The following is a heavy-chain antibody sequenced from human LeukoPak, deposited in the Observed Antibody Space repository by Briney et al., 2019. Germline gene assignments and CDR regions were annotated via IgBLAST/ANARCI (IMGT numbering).Heavy chain of an antibody. J-gene: IGHJ6*02. CDR2: IIPIVNIA. CDR1: GGTFSSYT. D-gene: IGHD3-22*01. V-gene: IGHV1-69*02. Sequence: SVKVSCKASGGTFSSYTISWVRQAPGQGLEWMGRIIPIVNIANYAQKFRGRVTITADKSTGTADMELNSLRSEDTAVYYCATIGQGMDVWGQGTAVTVSS. CDR3: ATIGQGMDV.